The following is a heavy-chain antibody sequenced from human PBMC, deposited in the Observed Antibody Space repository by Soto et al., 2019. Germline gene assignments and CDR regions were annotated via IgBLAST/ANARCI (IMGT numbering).Heavy chain of an antibody. CDR1: GYTFTSYG. D-gene: IGHD2-2*01. Sequence: ASVKVSCKASGYTFTSYGISWVRQAPGQGLEWMGWISAYNGNTNYAQKLQGRVTMTTDTSTTTAYMELRSLRSDDTAVYYCASVVPAAMDLDYWGQGTLVTVSS. CDR2: ISAYNGNT. J-gene: IGHJ4*02. V-gene: IGHV1-18*01. CDR3: ASVVPAAMDLDY.